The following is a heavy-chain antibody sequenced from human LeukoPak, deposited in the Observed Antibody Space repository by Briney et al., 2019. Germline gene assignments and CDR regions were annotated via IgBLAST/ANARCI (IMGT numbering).Heavy chain of an antibody. CDR2: IYSGGST. CDR3: ASGTSGYSSGWPLDY. V-gene: IGHV3-53*01. Sequence: GGSLRLSCAASGFTVSSNYMSWVRQAPGKGLEWVSVIYSGGSTYYADSVKGRFTISRDNAKNSLYLQMNSLRAEDTAVYYCASGTSGYSSGWPLDYWGQGTLVTVSS. D-gene: IGHD6-19*01. J-gene: IGHJ4*02. CDR1: GFTVSSNY.